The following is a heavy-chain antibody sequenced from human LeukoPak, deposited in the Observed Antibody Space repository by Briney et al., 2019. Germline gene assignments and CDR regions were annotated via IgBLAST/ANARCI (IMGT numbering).Heavy chain of an antibody. CDR1: GVSISSYY. J-gene: IGHJ4*02. CDR2: IYYSGST. D-gene: IGHD2-8*01. V-gene: IGHV4-59*12. CDR3: ARGVLGVLMVYVIWTHYYFDY. Sequence: TSETLSLTCTVAGVSISSYYWSWLRQAPGNGLEWIGFIYYSGSTNYNPPLTSRVTISVDTSKNQFSLKLSSVSAADTAVYYCARGVLGVLMVYVIWTHYYFDYWGQGTLVTVSS.